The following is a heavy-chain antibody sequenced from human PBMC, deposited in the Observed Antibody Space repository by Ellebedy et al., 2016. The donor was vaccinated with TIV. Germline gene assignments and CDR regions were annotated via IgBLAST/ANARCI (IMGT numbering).Heavy chain of an antibody. D-gene: IGHD3-16*01. CDR3: ARALVSRGEDF. CDR2: SYAGGDT. CDR1: GFSVISSY. Sequence: GGSLRLSCAASGFSVISSYMSWVRQTPGKGLEWVSISYAGGDTYYADSVRGRFTISRDNSNNTLYLQMNSLKVEDTAVYYCARALVSRGEDFWGQGTLVTVSS. V-gene: IGHV3-53*01. J-gene: IGHJ4*02.